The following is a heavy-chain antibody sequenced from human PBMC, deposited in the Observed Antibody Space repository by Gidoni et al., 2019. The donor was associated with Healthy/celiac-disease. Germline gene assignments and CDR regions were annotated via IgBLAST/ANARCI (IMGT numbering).Heavy chain of an antibody. V-gene: IGHV1-69*01. CDR1: GGTFSSYA. Sequence: QVQLVQSGAGVKKPGSSVKVSRKASGGTFSSYAISWVRQAPGQGLEWMGGIIPIFGTANYAQKFQGRVTITADESTSTAYMELSSLRSEDTAVYYCARPGGTYYDSSGYPHDAFDIWGQGTMVTVSS. J-gene: IGHJ3*02. D-gene: IGHD3-22*01. CDR2: IIPIFGTA. CDR3: ARPGGTYYDSSGYPHDAFDI.